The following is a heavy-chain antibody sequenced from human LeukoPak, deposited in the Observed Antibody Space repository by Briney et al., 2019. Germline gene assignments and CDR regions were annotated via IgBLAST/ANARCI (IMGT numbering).Heavy chain of an antibody. V-gene: IGHV3-30*02. CDR1: GFTFSSYG. J-gene: IGHJ4*02. CDR3: ANYVWGSYHYFEY. Sequence: PGGSLRLYCAASGFTFSSYGMHWVRQAPGEGLEWVAFIRYDGSNKYYADSVKGRFTISRDNSKNTLYLQMNSLRAEDTAVYYCANYVWGSYHYFEYWGQGTLVTVSS. D-gene: IGHD3-16*02. CDR2: IRYDGSNK.